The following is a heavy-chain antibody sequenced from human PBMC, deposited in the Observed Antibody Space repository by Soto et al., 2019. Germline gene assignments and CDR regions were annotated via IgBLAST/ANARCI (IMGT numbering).Heavy chain of an antibody. D-gene: IGHD3-16*02. CDR1: GFTFSSYS. CDR2: ISSSSSYI. CDR3: ARDGSMITFGGVIASLFDY. Sequence: PGGSLRLSCAASGFTFSSYSMNWVRQAPGKGLEWVSSISSSSSYIYYADSVKGRFTISRDNAKNSLYLQMNSLRAEDTAVYYCARDGSMITFGGVIASLFDYWGQGTLVTVSS. J-gene: IGHJ4*02. V-gene: IGHV3-21*01.